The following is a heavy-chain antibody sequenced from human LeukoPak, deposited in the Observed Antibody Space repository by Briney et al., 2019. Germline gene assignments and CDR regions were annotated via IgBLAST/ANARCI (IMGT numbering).Heavy chain of an antibody. CDR2: ISSSGSTI. V-gene: IGHV3-48*03. D-gene: IGHD5-18*01. J-gene: IGHJ4*02. CDR3: ARIGYSYGFPQYFDY. Sequence: AGGSLRLSCAASGFTFSSYEMNLVRQAPGKGLEWVSYISSSGSTIYYADSVKGRFTISRDNAKNSLYLQMNSLRAEDTAVYYCARIGYSYGFPQYFDYWGQGTLVTVSS. CDR1: GFTFSSYE.